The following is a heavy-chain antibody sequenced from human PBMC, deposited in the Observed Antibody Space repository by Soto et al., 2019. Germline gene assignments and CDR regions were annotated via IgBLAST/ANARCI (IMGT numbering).Heavy chain of an antibody. CDR3: ARAEDDTIFGVVKRGGWRYYGMDV. D-gene: IGHD3-3*01. V-gene: IGHV1-69*13. Sequence: GASVKVSCKASGGTFSSYAISCVRQAPGQGLEWMGGIIPIFGTANYAQKFQGRATITADESTSTAYMELSSLRSEDTAVYYCARAEDDTIFGVVKRGGWRYYGMDVWGQGTTVTVSS. J-gene: IGHJ6*02. CDR1: GGTFSSYA. CDR2: IIPIFGTA.